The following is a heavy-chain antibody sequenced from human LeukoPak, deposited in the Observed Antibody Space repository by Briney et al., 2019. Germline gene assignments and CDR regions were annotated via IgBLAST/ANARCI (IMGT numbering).Heavy chain of an antibody. Sequence: SETLSLTCAVYGGSFSGYYWSWLRQPPGKGLEWLGEINHSGSTNYNPSLKSRVTISVDTSKNQFSLKLSSVTAADTAVYYCARAPVIDSGYDYWGQGTLVTVSS. V-gene: IGHV4-34*01. D-gene: IGHD5-12*01. CDR1: GGSFSGYY. CDR3: ARAPVIDSGYDY. J-gene: IGHJ4*02. CDR2: INHSGST.